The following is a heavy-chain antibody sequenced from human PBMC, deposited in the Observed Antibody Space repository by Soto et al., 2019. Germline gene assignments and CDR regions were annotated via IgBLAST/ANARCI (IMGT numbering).Heavy chain of an antibody. J-gene: IGHJ4*02. Sequence: PSETLSLTCAVYGGSFSGYYWSWIRQPPGKGLEWIGEINHCGSTNYNPSLKSRFTIFVDTSKNQFSLKLSSVTAADTAVYYCARGDTGRCIDYWGQGTLVTVSS. CDR1: GGSFSGYY. CDR2: INHCGST. D-gene: IGHD2-8*01. CDR3: ARGDTGRCIDY. V-gene: IGHV4-34*01.